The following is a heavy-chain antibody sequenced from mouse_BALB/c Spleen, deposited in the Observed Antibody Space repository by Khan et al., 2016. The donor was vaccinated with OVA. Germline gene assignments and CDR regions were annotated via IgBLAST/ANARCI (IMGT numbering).Heavy chain of an antibody. J-gene: IGHJ3*01. CDR1: GFTFSTYG. V-gene: IGHV5-6*01. CDR2: VSTGGSYT. D-gene: IGHD1-1*01. Sequence: EVQLVESGGDLVKPGGSLKLSCAASGFTFSTYGMSWVRQAPDKRLEWVATVSTGGSYTYYPDSVKGRFTISRDNAKNILYLQMSGLRYEDTAMFYCTRLACYYDSEGFAYWGQGTLVTVSA. CDR3: TRLACYYDSEGFAY.